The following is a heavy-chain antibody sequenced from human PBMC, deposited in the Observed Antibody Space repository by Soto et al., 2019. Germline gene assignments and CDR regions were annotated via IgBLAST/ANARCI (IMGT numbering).Heavy chain of an antibody. V-gene: IGHV4-31*03. J-gene: IGHJ6*02. Sequence: SETLSLTCTVSGGSISSGGYYWSWIRQHPGKGLEWIGYIYYSGSTYYNPSLKSRVTISVDTSKNQFSLKLSSVTAPDTAVYYCARDRYDILTGPYYYYYGMDVWGQGTTVTVSS. CDR1: GGSISSGGYY. CDR3: ARDRYDILTGPYYYYYGMDV. CDR2: IYYSGST. D-gene: IGHD3-9*01.